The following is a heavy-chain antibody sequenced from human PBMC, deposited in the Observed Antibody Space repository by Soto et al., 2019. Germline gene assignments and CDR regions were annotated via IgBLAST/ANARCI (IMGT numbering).Heavy chain of an antibody. J-gene: IGHJ6*02. Sequence: SETLSLTCAVYGGSFSGYYWSWIRQPPGKGLEWIGEINHSGSTNYNPSLKSRVTISVDTSKNQFSLKLGSVTAADTAVYYCARGFSELVDLYYYYYGMDVWGQGTTVTVSS. V-gene: IGHV4-34*01. CDR3: ARGFSELVDLYYYYYGMDV. CDR1: GGSFSGYY. CDR2: INHSGST. D-gene: IGHD6-13*01.